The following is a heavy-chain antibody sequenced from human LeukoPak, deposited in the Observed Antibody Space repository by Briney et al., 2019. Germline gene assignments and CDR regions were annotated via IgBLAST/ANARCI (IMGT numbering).Heavy chain of an antibody. V-gene: IGHV3-7*01. Sequence: PGGSLRLSCAASGFRFSNSWMSWVRPAPGKGLEWVANIKPDGMEKYYVDSVRGRFTLSTDNAKNSLYLQMNSLRAADTAVYYCGRDGYSYGLFDYWGQGTLVTVSS. CDR2: IKPDGMEK. D-gene: IGHD5-18*01. CDR3: GRDGYSYGLFDY. J-gene: IGHJ4*02. CDR1: GFRFSNSW.